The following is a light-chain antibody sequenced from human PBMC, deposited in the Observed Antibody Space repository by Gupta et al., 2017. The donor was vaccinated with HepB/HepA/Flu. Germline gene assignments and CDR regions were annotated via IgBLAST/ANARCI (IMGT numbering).Light chain of an antibody. J-gene: IGLJ3*02. CDR3: DKRDYSLNGGV. V-gene: IGLV1-44*01. Sequence: QSVLTQPPSASGTPGQRVTISCSGSNSNIGSNTVNWYHHVPGQAPKLIIYTKNQRPSGVPDRFSGSTSDTSASLAITGLQPEDEAEYYCDKRDYSLNGGVFGGGTKLTVL. CDR1: NSNIGSNT. CDR2: TKN.